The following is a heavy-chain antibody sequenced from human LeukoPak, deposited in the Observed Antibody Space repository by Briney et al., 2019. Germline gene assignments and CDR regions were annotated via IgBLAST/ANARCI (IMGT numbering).Heavy chain of an antibody. J-gene: IGHJ4*02. D-gene: IGHD1-26*01. CDR1: GLSISNSW. Sequence: GGSLRLSCAAPGLSISNSWMSWFRLAPGKGPEWVANIKQDGSEKYHVDSVKGRFTVSRDNANNLLYLQMNSLRVEDTAVYYCARLQWEPPDYWGQGTLVIVSS. CDR2: IKQDGSEK. V-gene: IGHV3-7*03. CDR3: ARLQWEPPDY.